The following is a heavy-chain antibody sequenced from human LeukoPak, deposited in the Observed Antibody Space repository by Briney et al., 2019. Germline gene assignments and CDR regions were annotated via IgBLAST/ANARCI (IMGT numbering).Heavy chain of an antibody. CDR2: TSGSGGST. Sequence: GGSLRLSCAASGFTFSSYAMSWVRQAPGKGLEWVSGTSGSGGSTYYVDSVKGRFTISRDNSKNTLYLQMNSLRAEDTAEYYCAKVPLTWLVRDYYYMDVWGKGTTVTVSS. CDR3: AKVPLTWLVRDYYYMDV. J-gene: IGHJ6*03. CDR1: GFTFSSYA. V-gene: IGHV3-23*01. D-gene: IGHD2-21*01.